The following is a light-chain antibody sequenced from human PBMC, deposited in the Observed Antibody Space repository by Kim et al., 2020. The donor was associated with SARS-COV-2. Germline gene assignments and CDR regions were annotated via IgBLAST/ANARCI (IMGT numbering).Light chain of an antibody. CDR3: QQSYSTPWT. V-gene: IGKV1-39*01. CDR1: QSISTY. CDR2: CAS. Sequence: DIQMTQSPSSLSASVGDRVTITCRASQSISTYLNWYQQKPGKPPNLLIYCASNLQSGVPSRFSGSRSGTDFTLTLSSLQPEDFATYYCQQSYSTPWTFGQGTKVDIK. J-gene: IGKJ1*01.